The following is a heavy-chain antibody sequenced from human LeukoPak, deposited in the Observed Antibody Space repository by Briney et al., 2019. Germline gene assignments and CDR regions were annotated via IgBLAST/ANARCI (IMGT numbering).Heavy chain of an antibody. D-gene: IGHD6-13*01. CDR2: ISGYNGDT. V-gene: IGHV1-18*01. CDR3: ARLDPVSGSWYWDYYYGMDV. J-gene: IGHJ6*02. Sequence: ASLKVSCKASGYTFSSYGISWVRQVPGQGLEWMGWISGYNGDTNYAQNFQGRVTMTTDTSTSTAYMELRSLRSDDTAVYYCARLDPVSGSWYWDYYYGMDVWGQGTTVTVSS. CDR1: GYTFSSYG.